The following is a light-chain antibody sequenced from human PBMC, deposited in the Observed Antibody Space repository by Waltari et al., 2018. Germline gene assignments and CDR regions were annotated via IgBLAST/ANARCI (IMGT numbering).Light chain of an antibody. Sequence: DIQMTQSPSSLSASVGDRVTITCRASQGISNSLAWYQQKPGKAPKLLLYAASRLESGVPARFSGSGSGRDYTLTISSLQPEDFATNYGQQYYRTPQTLGQGTKVE. CDR1: QGISNS. J-gene: IGKJ1*01. CDR3: QQYYRTPQT. V-gene: IGKV1-NL1*01. CDR2: AAS.